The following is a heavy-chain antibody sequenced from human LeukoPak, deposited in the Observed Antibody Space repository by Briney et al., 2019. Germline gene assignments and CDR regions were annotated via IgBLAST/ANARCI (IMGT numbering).Heavy chain of an antibody. D-gene: IGHD3-9*01. J-gene: IGHJ4*02. CDR2: ISTTMTTI. Sequence: GGSLRLSCVASGLTLSGYGMNWVRQAPGKGLEWLSYISTTMTTIYYADSVKGRFTVSRDNAKNSLYLQMDSLRAEDTAVYYCARDFSYFRIHFDYWGQGTPVTVSS. CDR3: ARDFSYFRIHFDY. CDR1: GLTLSGYG. V-gene: IGHV3-48*01.